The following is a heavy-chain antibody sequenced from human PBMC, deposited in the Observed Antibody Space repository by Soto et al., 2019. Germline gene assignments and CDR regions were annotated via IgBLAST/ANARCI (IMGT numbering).Heavy chain of an antibody. V-gene: IGHV1-18*01. D-gene: IGHD3-9*01. CDR3: ARNILTGYYPMGDDY. Sequence: GASVKVACKASGYTFTSYGISWVLQAPGQGLEWMGWISAYNGNTNYAQKLQGRVTMTTDTSTSTAYMELRSLRSDDTAVYYCARNILTGYYPMGDDYWGQGTLVTVSS. J-gene: IGHJ4*02. CDR1: GYTFTSYG. CDR2: ISAYNGNT.